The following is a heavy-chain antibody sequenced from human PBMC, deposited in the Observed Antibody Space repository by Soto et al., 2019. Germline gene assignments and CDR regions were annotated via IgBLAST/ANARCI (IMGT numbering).Heavy chain of an antibody. D-gene: IGHD2-15*01. J-gene: IGHJ4*02. V-gene: IGHV4-30-4*01. Sequence: QVQLQESGPGLVKPSQTLSLTCTVSGGSISSGDYYWSWIRQPPGKGLEWIGYIYYSGSTYYNPSLKSRVTISVDTSKNQFSLKLSSVTAADTAVYYXXXXXXGYCSGGSCYGGFXDYWGQG. CDR1: GGSISSGDYY. CDR2: IYYSGST. CDR3: XXXXXGYCSGGSCYGGFXDY.